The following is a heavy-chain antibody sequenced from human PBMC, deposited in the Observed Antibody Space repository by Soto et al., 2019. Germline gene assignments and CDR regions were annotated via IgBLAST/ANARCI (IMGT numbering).Heavy chain of an antibody. J-gene: IGHJ4*02. CDR2: VGGSGTSN. CDR1: GFTFSSYA. D-gene: IGHD6-6*01. V-gene: IGHV3-23*01. Sequence: EVQLLESGGGLVQPGGSLRLSCAASGFTFSSYAMSWVRQAPGKGLEWVSGVGGSGTSNYYADSVKGRFTVSRDNSKSTRYLEMNSLRAEDTAVYYCAHHQRTAARQLGYFDYWGQGALVTVSS. CDR3: AHHQRTAARQLGYFDY.